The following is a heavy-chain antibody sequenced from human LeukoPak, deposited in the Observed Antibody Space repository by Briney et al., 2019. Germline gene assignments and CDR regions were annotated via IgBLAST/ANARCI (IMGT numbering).Heavy chain of an antibody. CDR1: GYTFTSYD. V-gene: IGHV1-8*01. J-gene: IGHJ5*02. D-gene: IGHD6-19*01. CDR2: MNPNSGNT. CDR3: ATEQWLVSRNWFDP. Sequence: ASVKVSCKASGYTFTSYDINRVRQATGQGLEWMGWMNPNSGNTGYAQKFQGRVTMTRNTSISTAYMELSSLRSEDTAVYYCATEQWLVSRNWFDPWGQGTLVTVSS.